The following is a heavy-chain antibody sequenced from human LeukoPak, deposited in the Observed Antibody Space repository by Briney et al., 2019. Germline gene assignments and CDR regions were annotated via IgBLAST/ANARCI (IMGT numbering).Heavy chain of an antibody. J-gene: IGHJ6*02. Sequence: ASVMVSCKASGYTFTSYYMHWVRQAPGQGLEWMGWINPNSGGTNYAQKFQGRVTMTRDTSISTAYMELSRLRSDDTAVYYCARQSSGWSYYDGMDVWGQGTTVTVSS. CDR2: INPNSGGT. V-gene: IGHV1-2*02. D-gene: IGHD6-19*01. CDR3: ARQSSGWSYYDGMDV. CDR1: GYTFTSYY.